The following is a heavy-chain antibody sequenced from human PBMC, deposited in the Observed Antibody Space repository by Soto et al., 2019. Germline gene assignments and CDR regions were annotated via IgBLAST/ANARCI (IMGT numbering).Heavy chain of an antibody. CDR2: LRLGGSIT. CDR1: GFTFSNYA. D-gene: IGHD3-22*01. J-gene: IGHJ4*02. Sequence: EVQLLESGGGLVQPGGSLRLSCAASGFTFSNYAMSWVRQAPGKGLEWVSTLRLGGSITYYADSVKGRFTVSRDNSKNTLYLLMNGLRAEDTAVYYCAKGHYYYDSSGYRHFDYWGQGTLVTVSS. V-gene: IGHV3-23*01. CDR3: AKGHYYYDSSGYRHFDY.